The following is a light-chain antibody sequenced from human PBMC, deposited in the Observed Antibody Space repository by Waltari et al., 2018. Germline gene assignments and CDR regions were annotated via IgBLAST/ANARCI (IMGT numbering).Light chain of an antibody. CDR2: DVS. CDR3: LLAYGDAQV. V-gene: IGLV2-14*03. J-gene: IGLJ1*01. Sequence: QSALTQPASVSGSPGQSITISCTGTSTDIGNYNFVSWYQQHPGKAPKLIIYDVSNRPAGVSNRFSGSWSGNTASLTISGLQAEDEADYYCLLAYGDAQVFGTGTKVTVL. CDR1: STDIGNYNF.